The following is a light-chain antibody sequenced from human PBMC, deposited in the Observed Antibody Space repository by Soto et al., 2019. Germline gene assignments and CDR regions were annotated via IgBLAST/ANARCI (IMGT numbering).Light chain of an antibody. V-gene: IGKV3-20*01. CDR2: GAS. Sequence: IVLTQSPVILSLSPGERATLSCRASQSVSSSYLAWYQQKPGQAPRLLIYGASSRATGIPDRFSGSGSGTDFTLTISSLQSEDFAVYYCQQYNNWPWTFGQGTKVDIK. CDR3: QQYNNWPWT. CDR1: QSVSSSY. J-gene: IGKJ1*01.